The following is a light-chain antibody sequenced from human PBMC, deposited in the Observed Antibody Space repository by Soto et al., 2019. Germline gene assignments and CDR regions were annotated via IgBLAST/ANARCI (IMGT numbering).Light chain of an antibody. CDR3: QQRSNWPRFT. CDR2: DVS. CDR1: QSVSSY. V-gene: IGKV3-11*01. J-gene: IGKJ3*01. Sequence: EIVLTQSPATLSLSPGERATLSCRASQSVSSYLAWYQQKPGQAPRLLLYDVSNRATGITARFSGSGSWTDFTLTISSLEPEDFAVYYCQQRSNWPRFTFGPGTKVDIK.